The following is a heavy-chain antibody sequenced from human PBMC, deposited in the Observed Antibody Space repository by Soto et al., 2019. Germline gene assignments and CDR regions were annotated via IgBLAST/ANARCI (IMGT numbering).Heavy chain of an antibody. J-gene: IGHJ6*02. CDR1: GFMLSSYG. V-gene: IGHV3-33*01. CDR3: ARVRAAPNTYYYYGMDV. Sequence: QVQLVESGGGVVQPGRSLRLSCAASGFMLSSYGMHWVRQAPGKGLEWVAVMWYDGSNKYYADSVKGRFTISRDNSKNTLYLQMNSLRAEDTAVYYCARVRAAPNTYYYYGMDVWGQGTTVTVSS. CDR2: MWYDGSNK. D-gene: IGHD3-10*01.